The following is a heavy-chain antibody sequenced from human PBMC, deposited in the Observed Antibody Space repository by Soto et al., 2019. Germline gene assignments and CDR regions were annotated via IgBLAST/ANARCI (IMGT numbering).Heavy chain of an antibody. J-gene: IGHJ4*02. V-gene: IGHV4-59*01. Sequence: QVQLQESGPGLVRPSETLSLTCTVSGGSISGYYWSWIRQPPGKGLEWIGYIYYSGTTSYNPSLNSRVTRXXDXSXXQFSLKVNSVTAADTAVYYCARDSYYGSGATVVAYWGQGTLVTVSS. CDR3: ARDSYYGSGATVVAY. CDR2: IYYSGTT. D-gene: IGHD3-10*01. CDR1: GGSISGYY.